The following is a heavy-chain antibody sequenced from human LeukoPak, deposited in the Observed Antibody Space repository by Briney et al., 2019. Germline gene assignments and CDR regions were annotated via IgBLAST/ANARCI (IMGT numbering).Heavy chain of an antibody. CDR3: AKDVNSDHHRAHAFHV. J-gene: IGHJ3*01. CDR1: GFMFSNYV. CDR2: VWNDGSTR. D-gene: IGHD1-14*01. Sequence: GGSLRLSCAASGFMFSNYVIHWVRQAPGKGLEWVAYVWNDGSTRWYADSVKGRFTVSRGNSRNTLYLQMDSLRLEDTALYYCAKDVNSDHHRAHAFHVWGQGTRVTVSS. V-gene: IGHV3-30*02.